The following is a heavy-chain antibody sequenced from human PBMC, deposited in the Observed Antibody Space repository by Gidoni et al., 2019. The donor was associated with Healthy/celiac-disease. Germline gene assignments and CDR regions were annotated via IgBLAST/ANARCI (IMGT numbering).Heavy chain of an antibody. J-gene: IGHJ4*02. CDR1: GSTFSSYA. D-gene: IGHD3-3*01. V-gene: IGHV3-23*01. Sequence: EVQLLESGGGLVQPGGSLRLSCAASGSTFSSYAMSWVRQAPGKGLEWVSAISGSGGSTYYADSVKGRFTISRDNSKNTLYLQMNSLRAEDTAVYYCANLVHGRINWSGYAVEWGQGTLVTVSS. CDR3: ANLVHGRINWSGYAVE. CDR2: ISGSGGST.